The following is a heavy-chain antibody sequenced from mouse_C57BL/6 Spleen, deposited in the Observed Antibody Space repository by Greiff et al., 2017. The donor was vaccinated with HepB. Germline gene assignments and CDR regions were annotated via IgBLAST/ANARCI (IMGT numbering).Heavy chain of an antibody. V-gene: IGHV2-5*01. J-gene: IGHJ2*01. CDR1: GFSLTSYG. CDR2: RWRGGST. D-gene: IGHD1-1*01. Sequence: VQLVESGPGLVQPSQSLSITCTVSGFSLTSYGVHWVRQSPGKGLEWLGVRWRGGSTDYNAAFMSRLSITKDNSKSQVFFKMNSLQADDTAIYYCAKNYYGSSYFDYWGQGTTLTVSS. CDR3: AKNYYGSSYFDY.